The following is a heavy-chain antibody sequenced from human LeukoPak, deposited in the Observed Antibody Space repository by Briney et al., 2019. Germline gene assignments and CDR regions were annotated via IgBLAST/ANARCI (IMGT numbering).Heavy chain of an antibody. Sequence: GGSLRLSCAASGFTFSSYAMSWVRQAPGKGLEWVSAISGSGGSTYYADSVKGRFTISRDNSKNTLYLQMNSLRAEDTAVYYCAKDKSLLDIVVVPAAMESRYDAFDIWGQGTMVTVSS. J-gene: IGHJ3*02. CDR1: GFTFSSYA. V-gene: IGHV3-23*01. CDR3: AKDKSLLDIVVVPAAMESRYDAFDI. D-gene: IGHD2-2*01. CDR2: ISGSGGST.